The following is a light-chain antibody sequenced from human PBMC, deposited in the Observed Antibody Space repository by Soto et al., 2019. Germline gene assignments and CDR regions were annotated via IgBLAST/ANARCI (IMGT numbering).Light chain of an antibody. CDR1: QSISSW. V-gene: IGKV1-5*01. Sequence: DIKLTQSPSFLSASVGDRVTIACRSSQSISSWLAWYQQKPGKAPKLLIYDASSLESGVPSRFSGSGSGTDFTFTISSLQPEDIATYYCQQYDNLPTWTFGQGTKVDIK. J-gene: IGKJ1*01. CDR3: QQYDNLPTWT. CDR2: DAS.